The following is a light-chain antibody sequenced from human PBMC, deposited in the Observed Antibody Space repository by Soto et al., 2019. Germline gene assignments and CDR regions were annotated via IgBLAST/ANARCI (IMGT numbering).Light chain of an antibody. V-gene: IGKV1-33*01. CDR1: QDISNY. J-gene: IGKJ4*01. Sequence: DIQMTQSPSSLSASVGDRVTITCQASQDISNYLNWYQQKPGKAPKLLIYDASNLETEVPSRFSGSGSGTDFTFTINSLQPEDIATYHCQQYANLPLTFGGGTKVEIK. CDR2: DAS. CDR3: QQYANLPLT.